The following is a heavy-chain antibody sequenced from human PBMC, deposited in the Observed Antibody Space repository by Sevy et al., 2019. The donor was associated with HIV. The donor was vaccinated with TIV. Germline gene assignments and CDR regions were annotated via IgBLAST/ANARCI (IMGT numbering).Heavy chain of an antibody. CDR1: GFTFNSYW. CDR2: INSDGSST. CDR3: ARSKRVDGGGCYDY. V-gene: IGHV3-74*01. Sequence: GGSLRVSCAASGFTFNSYWMHWVRQAPGKGLVWVSRINSDGSSTNYADSVKGRFTISRDKAKNKLYLQMNSLRAEDTAGYNCARSKRVDGGGCYDYWGQGTLVTVSS. J-gene: IGHJ4*02. D-gene: IGHD6-19*01.